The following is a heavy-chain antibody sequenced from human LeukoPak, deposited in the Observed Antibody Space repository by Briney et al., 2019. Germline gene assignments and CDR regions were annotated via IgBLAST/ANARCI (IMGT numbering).Heavy chain of an antibody. CDR1: GGTFSSYT. D-gene: IGHD6-19*01. V-gene: IGHV1-69*04. J-gene: IGHJ4*02. CDR2: IIPILGIA. Sequence: SVKVSCKASGGTFSSYTISWVRQAPGQGLEWMGRIIPILGIANYAQKFQGRVTITADKSTSTAYMELSSLRSEDTAVYYCARDPGIAVAGPLRYWGQGTLVTVSS. CDR3: ARDPGIAVAGPLRY.